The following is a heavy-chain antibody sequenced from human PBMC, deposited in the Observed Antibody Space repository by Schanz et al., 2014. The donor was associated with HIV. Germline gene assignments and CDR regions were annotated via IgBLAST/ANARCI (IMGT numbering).Heavy chain of an antibody. V-gene: IGHV3-33*06. J-gene: IGHJ6*02. CDR1: GFTFTSFG. D-gene: IGHD1-7*01. Sequence: VQLVESGGGLVHPGGSLRLSCAASGFTFTSFGMHWVRQAPGKGLDWVAVIWYDGSNKYYADSVKGRFTISRDNSKKALYLQMNSLRVEDTAVYYCAKDRITGTTGVPYYYYGMDVWGQGTTVTVSS. CDR3: AKDRITGTTGVPYYYYGMDV. CDR2: IWYDGSNK.